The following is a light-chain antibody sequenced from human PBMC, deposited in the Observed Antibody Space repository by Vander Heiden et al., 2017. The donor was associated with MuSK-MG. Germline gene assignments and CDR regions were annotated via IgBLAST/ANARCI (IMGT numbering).Light chain of an antibody. CDR2: GAS. CDR1: QSVSSSY. J-gene: IGKJ2*01. V-gene: IGKV3-20*01. Sequence: IVLTQSPGTLSLSTGERATLSCRTRQSVSSSYLAWYQQKHGQAPRLLIYGASSRATGIPDRFSGSGSGTDFTLTISRLEPEDFAVYYCQQYGSSPPYTFGQGTKLEIK. CDR3: QQYGSSPPYT.